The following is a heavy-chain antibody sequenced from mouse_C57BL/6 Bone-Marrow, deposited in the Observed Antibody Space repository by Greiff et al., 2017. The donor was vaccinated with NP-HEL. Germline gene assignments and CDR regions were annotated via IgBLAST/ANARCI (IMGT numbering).Heavy chain of an antibody. CDR2: IYPGSGST. D-gene: IGHD2-3*01. J-gene: IGHJ3*01. Sequence: VQLQQPGAELVKPGASVKMSCTASGYTFTSYWITWVKQRPGQGLEWIGDIYPGSGSTNYNEKFKSKATLTVDTSSSTAYMQLSSLTSEDSAVYYCARFDGYYDWFAYWGGGTLVTVSA. V-gene: IGHV1-55*01. CDR1: GYTFTSYW. CDR3: ARFDGYYDWFAY.